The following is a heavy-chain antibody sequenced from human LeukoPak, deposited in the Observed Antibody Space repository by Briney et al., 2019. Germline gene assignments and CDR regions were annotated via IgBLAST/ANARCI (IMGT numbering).Heavy chain of an antibody. J-gene: IGHJ4*02. V-gene: IGHV3-30*03. CDR3: ARDFWGLDY. CDR2: ISYDGSNK. CDR1: GFTFSSYG. Sequence: GGPLRPSCAASGFTFSSYGMHWVRQAPGKGLEWVAVISYDGSNKYYADSVKGRFTISRDNAKNSLYLQMNSLRAEDTAVYYCARDFWGLDYWGQGTLVTVSS. D-gene: IGHD7-27*01.